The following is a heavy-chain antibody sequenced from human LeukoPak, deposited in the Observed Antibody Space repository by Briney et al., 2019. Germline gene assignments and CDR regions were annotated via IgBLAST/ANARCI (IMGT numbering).Heavy chain of an antibody. V-gene: IGHV1-2*02. J-gene: IGHJ4*02. D-gene: IGHD1-26*01. Sequence: GSVKVSCKASGYTFTGYYIHWVRQAPGQGLEWMGWINPSSGGTNYAQKFQGRVTMTTDTSITTANMELSRLRSDDTAMYYCARGAVSGSLFSDYWGRGTLVTVSS. CDR1: GYTFTGYY. CDR2: INPSSGGT. CDR3: ARGAVSGSLFSDY.